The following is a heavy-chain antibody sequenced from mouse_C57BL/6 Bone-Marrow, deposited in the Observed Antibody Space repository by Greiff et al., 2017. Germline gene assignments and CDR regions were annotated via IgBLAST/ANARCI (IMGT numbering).Heavy chain of an antibody. Sequence: QVQLQQPGAELVKPGASVKMSCKASGYTFTSYWITWVKQRPGQGLEWIGDIYPTCGRTNYTEKFKSKAILTVDTSSNTAYMQLSSLTSEDSAVFYCARSGPLGRSFDYWGQGTTLTVAS. D-gene: IGHD4-1*01. V-gene: IGHV1-55*01. CDR3: ARSGPLGRSFDY. J-gene: IGHJ2*01. CDR1: GYTFTSYW. CDR2: IYPTCGRT.